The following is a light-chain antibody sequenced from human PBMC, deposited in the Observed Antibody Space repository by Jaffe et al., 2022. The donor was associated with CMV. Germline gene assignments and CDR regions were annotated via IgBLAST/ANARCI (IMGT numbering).Light chain of an antibody. CDR1: SSDVGGYNY. CDR2: DVS. V-gene: IGLV2-14*03. Sequence: QSALTQPASVSASPGQSVTISCTGTSSDVGGYNYVSWYQQYPGKAPKLMIYDVSDRPSGVSNRFSGSKSGNTASLTISGLQAEDEADYYCSSYTSSSTLIFGGGTKLTVL. J-gene: IGLJ2*01. CDR3: SSYTSSSTLI.